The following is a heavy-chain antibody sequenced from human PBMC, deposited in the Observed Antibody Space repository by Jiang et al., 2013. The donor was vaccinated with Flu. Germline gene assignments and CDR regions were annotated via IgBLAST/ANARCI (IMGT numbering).Heavy chain of an antibody. D-gene: IGHD4-23*01. V-gene: IGHV3-21*01. CDR3: ARDLIPSRQTTVVTCGV. J-gene: IGHJ4*02. Sequence: VQLVESGGGLVKPGGSLRLSCAASGFTFSSYSMNWVRQAPGKGLEWVSSISSSSSYIYYADSVKGRFTISRDNAKNSLYLQMNSLRAEDTAVYYCARDLIPSRQTTVVTCGVWGQGTLVTVSS. CDR1: GFTFSSYS. CDR2: ISSSSSYI.